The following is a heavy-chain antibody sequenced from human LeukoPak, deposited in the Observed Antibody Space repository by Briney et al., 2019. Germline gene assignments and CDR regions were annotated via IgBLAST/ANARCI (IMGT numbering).Heavy chain of an antibody. V-gene: IGHV4-59*01. CDR2: MYYTATT. J-gene: IGHJ2*01. CDR1: GGSMSAYY. D-gene: IGHD6-19*01. CDR3: ARAHFSGWSHYWYFNL. Sequence: SETLSLTCTVSGGSMSAYYWTWIRQPPGKGLEWIGHMYYTATTNYNPSLKSRVTISVDTSKNQFSLKLRSVTAADTAVYYCARAHFSGWSHYWYFNLWGQGTLVTVSS.